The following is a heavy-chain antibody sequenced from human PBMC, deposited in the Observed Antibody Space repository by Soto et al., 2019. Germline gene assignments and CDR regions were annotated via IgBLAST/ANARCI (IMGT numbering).Heavy chain of an antibody. Sequence: EVQLLESGGGLVQPGGSLRLSCGASGFTFSDNAMTWVRQAPGKGLEWASSISDDGDSTYYADSVKGRFAVSRDNSKNTLFLHMTSLGAEDTAVYYCAKSLSTAVNYGLDVWGQGTSVTVSS. D-gene: IGHD2-2*01. V-gene: IGHV3-23*01. CDR2: ISDDGDST. J-gene: IGHJ6*02. CDR1: GFTFSDNA. CDR3: AKSLSTAVNYGLDV.